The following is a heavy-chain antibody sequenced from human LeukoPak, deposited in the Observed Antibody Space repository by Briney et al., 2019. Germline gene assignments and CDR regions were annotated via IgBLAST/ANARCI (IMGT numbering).Heavy chain of an antibody. D-gene: IGHD6-19*01. V-gene: IGHV4-59*08. Sequence: SETLSLTCTVSGGSISSYYWSWIRQPPGKGLEWIGYIYYSGSTNYNPSLKSRVTISVNTSKNQFSLKLSSVTAADTAVYYCARLSVAGYFDYWGQGTLVTVSS. J-gene: IGHJ4*02. CDR1: GGSISSYY. CDR2: IYYSGST. CDR3: ARLSVAGYFDY.